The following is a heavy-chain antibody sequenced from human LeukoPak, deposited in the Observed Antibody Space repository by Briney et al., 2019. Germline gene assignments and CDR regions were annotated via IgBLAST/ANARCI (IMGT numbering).Heavy chain of an antibody. D-gene: IGHD3-22*01. Sequence: GESLKISCKGSGYSFTSYWIGWVRHMPGKGLEWMGIIYPGDSDTRYSPSFQGQVTISADKSISTAYLQWSSLKASDTAMYYCARPMLSPYYYDSSGSGDAFDIWGQGTMVTVSS. V-gene: IGHV5-51*01. J-gene: IGHJ3*02. CDR3: ARPMLSPYYYDSSGSGDAFDI. CDR1: GYSFTSYW. CDR2: IYPGDSDT.